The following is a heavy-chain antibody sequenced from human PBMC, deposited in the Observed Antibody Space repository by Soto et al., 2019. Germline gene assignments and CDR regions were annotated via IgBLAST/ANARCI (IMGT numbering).Heavy chain of an antibody. D-gene: IGHD1-26*01. J-gene: IGHJ5*02. CDR1: GFTFSTYW. V-gene: IGHV3-74*01. CDR2: INSDGSTT. Sequence: EVQLVESGGGLVQPGGSLRLSCADSGFTFSTYWMHWVRQAPGKGLVWVSRINSDGSTTTYADSVKGRFTISRDNAKNTLYLQMNSLRAEDTAVYFCATVGTGSYNWLDPWGQGTLVTVSS. CDR3: ATVGTGSYNWLDP.